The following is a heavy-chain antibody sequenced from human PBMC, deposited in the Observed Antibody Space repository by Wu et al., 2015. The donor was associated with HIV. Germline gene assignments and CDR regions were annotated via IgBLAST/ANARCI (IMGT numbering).Heavy chain of an antibody. J-gene: IGHJ6*02. CDR1: GYTFTGYY. CDR3: ARHIAVAGTDYYAMDV. CDR2: INPNSGGT. Sequence: QVQLVQSGAEVKKPGASVKVSCKASGYTFTGYYMHWVRQAPGQGLEWMGWINPNSGGTNYAQKVQGRVTMTTDTSTSTAYMELRSLRSDDTAVYYCARHIAVAGTDYYAMDVWGQGTTVTVSS. V-gene: IGHV1-2*02. D-gene: IGHD6-19*01.